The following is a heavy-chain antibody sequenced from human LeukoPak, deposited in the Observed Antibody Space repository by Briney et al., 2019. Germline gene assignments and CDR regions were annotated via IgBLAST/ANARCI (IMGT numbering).Heavy chain of an antibody. CDR2: ISSSGSTI. J-gene: IGHJ4*02. CDR1: GFTFSSYE. D-gene: IGHD6-19*01. Sequence: PGGSLRLSCAASGFTFSSYEMNWVRQAPGKGLEWVSYISSSGSTIYYADSVKGRFTISRDNAKNSLYLQMNSLRAEDTAVYYCTKYLAVASFAWYFDYWGQGTLVTVSS. CDR3: TKYLAVASFAWYFDY. V-gene: IGHV3-48*03.